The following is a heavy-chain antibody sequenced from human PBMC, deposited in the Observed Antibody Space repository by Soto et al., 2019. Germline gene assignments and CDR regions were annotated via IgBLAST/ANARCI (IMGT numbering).Heavy chain of an antibody. D-gene: IGHD1-26*01. CDR3: AKAYTYSGSHDGLDGMDV. CDR2: ISESGGTT. V-gene: IGHV3-23*01. Sequence: EVQLLESGGGLVQPGGSLRLSCAAAGFTFSSYAMSWVRQAPGKGLEWVASISESGGTTYYGDSVKGRLTISRDNSKNMLYLQMNSLRAEDTALYYCAKAYTYSGSHDGLDGMDVWGQGTTVAVSS. J-gene: IGHJ6*02. CDR1: GFTFSSYA.